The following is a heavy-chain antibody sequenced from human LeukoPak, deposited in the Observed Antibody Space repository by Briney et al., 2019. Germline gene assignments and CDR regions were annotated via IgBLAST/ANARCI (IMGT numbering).Heavy chain of an antibody. CDR1: GGSISSGGYS. CDR3: ARSTSYDSSGYYSSNGY. V-gene: IGHV4-30-2*01. CDR2: IYHSGST. J-gene: IGHJ4*02. D-gene: IGHD3-22*01. Sequence: PSETLSLTCAVSGGSISSGGYSWSWIRQPPGKGLEWIGYIYHSGSTYYNPSLKSRVTISVDRSKNQFSLKLSSVTAADTAVYYCARSTSYDSSGYYSSNGYWGQGTLVTVSS.